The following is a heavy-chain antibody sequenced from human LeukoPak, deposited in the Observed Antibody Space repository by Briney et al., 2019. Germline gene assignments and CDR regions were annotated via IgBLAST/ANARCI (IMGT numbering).Heavy chain of an antibody. Sequence: SETLSLTCTVSGYSISSGYYWGWIRQPPGKGLDWIGSIYHSGSTYYNPSLKSRVTISVDTSKNQFSLKLSSVTAADTAVYYCARDTYYDFWSGSYDYWGQGTLVTVSS. CDR3: ARDTYYDFWSGSYDY. CDR1: GYSISSGYY. V-gene: IGHV4-38-2*02. CDR2: IYHSGST. D-gene: IGHD3-3*01. J-gene: IGHJ4*02.